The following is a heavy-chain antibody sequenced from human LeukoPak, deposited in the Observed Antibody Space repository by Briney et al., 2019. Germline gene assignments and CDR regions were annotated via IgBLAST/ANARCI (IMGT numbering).Heavy chain of an antibody. CDR1: GFTFSSYW. J-gene: IGHJ4*02. CDR3: ARAHPVRGQD. D-gene: IGHD3-10*01. V-gene: IGHV3-74*01. CDR2: INSDGSST. Sequence: GGSLRLSCAASGFTFSSYWMHWVRQAPGKGLVWVSRINSDGSSTTYADSVKGRFTISRDNARNALYLQMNSLRAEDTAVYYCARAHPVRGQDWGQGTLVTVSS.